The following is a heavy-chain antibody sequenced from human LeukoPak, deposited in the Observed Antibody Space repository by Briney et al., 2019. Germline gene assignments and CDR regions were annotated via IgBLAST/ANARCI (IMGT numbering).Heavy chain of an antibody. CDR3: ARRDYSGSYFDY. CDR2: IYYRGGT. J-gene: IGHJ4*02. D-gene: IGHD1-26*01. CDR1: GGSISSSSHY. Sequence: SETLSLTCTVSGGSISSSSHYWGWIRQAPGKGLEWIGNIYYRGGTYYNPSLKSRVTMPVDTSKNQFSLKLSSVTAADTAVYYCARRDYSGSYFDYWGQGTLVTVSS. V-gene: IGHV4-39*01.